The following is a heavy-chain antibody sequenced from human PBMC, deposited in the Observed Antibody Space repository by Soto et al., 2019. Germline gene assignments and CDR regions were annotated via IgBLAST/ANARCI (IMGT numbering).Heavy chain of an antibody. V-gene: IGHV5-51*01. J-gene: IGHJ6*03. CDR3: GRIAARPVYYYYMDV. D-gene: IGHD6-6*01. CDR2: IYPGDSDT. CDR1: GYSFTSYW. Sequence: GESLKISCKGSGYSFTSYWIGWVRQMPGKGLEWMGIIYPGDSDTRYGPSFQGQVTISADKSISTAYLQWSSLKASDTAMYYFGRIAARPVYYYYMDVWGKGTTVTVSS.